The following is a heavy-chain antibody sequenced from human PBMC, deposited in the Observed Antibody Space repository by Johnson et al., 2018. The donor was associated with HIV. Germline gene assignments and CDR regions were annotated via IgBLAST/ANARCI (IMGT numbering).Heavy chain of an antibody. CDR2: IRNDGSNK. V-gene: IGHV3-30*02. Sequence: QVQLVESGGGVVQPGESLRLSCAASGFNFSHYGMHWVSQAPGKGLEWVAFIRNDGSNKFYADSVRGRFTISRDNSRKTLYLQMSNLRTEETAVYYCAKGEAQEGWIQLQSYAFDFWGRGTMVTVSS. CDR3: AKGEAQEGWIQLQSYAFDF. D-gene: IGHD5-18*01. J-gene: IGHJ3*01. CDR1: GFNFSHYG.